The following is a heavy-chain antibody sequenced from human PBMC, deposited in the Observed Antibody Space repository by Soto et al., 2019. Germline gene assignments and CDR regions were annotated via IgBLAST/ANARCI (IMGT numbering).Heavy chain of an antibody. Sequence: SETLSLTCTVSGGSISSYYWSWIRQPPGKGPEWIGYIYYSGSTNYNPSLKSRVTISADTSKNQFSLKLSSVTAADTAVYYCARHVGYCSSTSCYPWFDPWGQGTLVTVSS. CDR2: IYYSGST. D-gene: IGHD2-2*01. V-gene: IGHV4-59*08. CDR1: GGSISSYY. CDR3: ARHVGYCSSTSCYPWFDP. J-gene: IGHJ5*02.